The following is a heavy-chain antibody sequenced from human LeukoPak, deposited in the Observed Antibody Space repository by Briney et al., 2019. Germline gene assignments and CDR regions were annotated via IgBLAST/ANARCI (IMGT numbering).Heavy chain of an antibody. J-gene: IGHJ6*02. CDR3: ARDSPIVVVPAAMKDYYYGMDV. CDR1: GFTFSSYS. Sequence: GGSLRPSCAASGFTFSSYSMNWVRQAPGKGLEWVSYISSSSSTIYYADSVKGRFTISGDNAKNSLYLQMNSLRAEDTAVYYCARDSPIVVVPAAMKDYYYGMDVWGQGTTVTVSS. CDR2: ISSSSSTI. V-gene: IGHV3-48*01. D-gene: IGHD2-2*01.